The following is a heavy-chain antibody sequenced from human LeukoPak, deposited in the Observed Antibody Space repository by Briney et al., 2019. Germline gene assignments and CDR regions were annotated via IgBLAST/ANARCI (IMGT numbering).Heavy chain of an antibody. J-gene: IGHJ3*02. CDR3: ARQSYNPDAFDI. Sequence: SETLSLTCTVSGGSISSNNYYWGWIRQPPGKGLEWIGNIYYSGSTYYNPSLKSRVTISVDTSKNQFSLKLSSVTAADTAVYYRARQSYNPDAFDIWGQGTMVTVSS. CDR2: IYYSGST. D-gene: IGHD1-14*01. V-gene: IGHV4-39*01. CDR1: GGSISSNNYY.